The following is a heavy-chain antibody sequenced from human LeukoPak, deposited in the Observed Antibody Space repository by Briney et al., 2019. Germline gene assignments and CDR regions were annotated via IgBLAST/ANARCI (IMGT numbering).Heavy chain of an antibody. Sequence: KSSETLSLTCTVSGGSITTYYWSWIRQSPGKGLEWIGYIYPGGTTSYNPSLTSRVTISLDRSRSQFSLKLSSVTAADTAVYYCARDNFWSGYGFDPWGQGTLVTVSS. CDR3: ARDNFWSGYGFDP. D-gene: IGHD3-3*01. CDR1: GGSITTYY. J-gene: IGHJ5*02. CDR2: IYPGGTT. V-gene: IGHV4-59*12.